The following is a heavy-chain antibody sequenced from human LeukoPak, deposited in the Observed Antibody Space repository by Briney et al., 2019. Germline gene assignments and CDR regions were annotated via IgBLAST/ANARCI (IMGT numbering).Heavy chain of an antibody. CDR2: IEYSGGSA. V-gene: IGHV3-23*01. CDR3: ARDPYSGNYGNYYYYYMDV. Sequence: PGGSLRLSCTVSGFTLSSYEMSWIRQAPGKGLEWVSSIEYSGGSAYYADSVKGRFTISRDNAKNSLYLQMNSLGPEDTAVYYCARDPYSGNYGNYYYYYMDVWGKGTTVTISS. J-gene: IGHJ6*03. D-gene: IGHD1-26*01. CDR1: GFTLSSYE.